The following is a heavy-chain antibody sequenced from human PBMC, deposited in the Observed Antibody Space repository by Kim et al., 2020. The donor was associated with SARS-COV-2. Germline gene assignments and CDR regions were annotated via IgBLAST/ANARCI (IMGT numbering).Heavy chain of an antibody. J-gene: IGHJ4*02. V-gene: IGHV1-46*01. D-gene: IGHD2-15*01. CDR1: GYTFTSYY. Sequence: ASVKVSCKASGYTFTSYYMHWVRQAPGQGLEWMGIINPSGGSTSYAQKFQGRVTMTRDTSTSTVYMELSSLRSEDTAVYYCAREGCSGGSCYRYFDYWGQGTLVTVSS. CDR2: INPSGGST. CDR3: AREGCSGGSCYRYFDY.